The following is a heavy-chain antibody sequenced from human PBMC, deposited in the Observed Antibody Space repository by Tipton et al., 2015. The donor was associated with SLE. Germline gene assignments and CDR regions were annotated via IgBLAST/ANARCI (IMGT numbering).Heavy chain of an antibody. J-gene: IGHJ4*02. V-gene: IGHV3-9*01. CDR2: INWNSGTI. CDR3: ASSRSPGMATAPRY. Sequence: SLRLSCVASGFTFDDYAMHWVRQAPAKGLEWVSGINWNSGTIVYADSVQGRFTISRDNAKNSLYLHMNSLRPEDTALYYCASSRSPGMATAPRYWGQGTLVTVTS. CDR1: GFTFDDYA. D-gene: IGHD5-24*01.